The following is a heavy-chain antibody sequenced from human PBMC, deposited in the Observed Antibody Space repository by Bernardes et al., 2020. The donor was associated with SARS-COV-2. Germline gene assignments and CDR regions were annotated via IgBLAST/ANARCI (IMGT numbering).Heavy chain of an antibody. CDR1: GFTFSSYE. CDR2: IDTSGNTI. CDR3: ARDGGFRASHSWAAIEDSFDL. V-gene: IGHV3-48*03. J-gene: IGHJ3*01. Sequence: GGSLRLSCAASGFTFSSYEMNWFRQAPGKGLEWVSYIDTSGNTIYYADSVKGRFTISRDNAKNSLYIQMNSLRAEDTAVYYCARDGGFRASHSWAAIEDSFDLWGQGTMVSVSS. D-gene: IGHD5-12*01.